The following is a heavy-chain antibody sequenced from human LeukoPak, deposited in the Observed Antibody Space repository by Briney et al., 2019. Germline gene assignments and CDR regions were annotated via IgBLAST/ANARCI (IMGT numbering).Heavy chain of an antibody. D-gene: IGHD2-8*01. CDR2: INTNTGNP. CDR3: ASFFCINGVCYYLDY. J-gene: IGHJ4*02. V-gene: IGHV7-4-1*02. Sequence: ASVKVSCKASGYTFTSYAMGWVWQAPGHGLEWMGWINTNTGNPTYAQGFTGRFVFSLDTSVSTAYLQISSLEAEDTAVYYCASFFCINGVCYYLDYWGQGTLVTVSS. CDR1: GYTFTSYA.